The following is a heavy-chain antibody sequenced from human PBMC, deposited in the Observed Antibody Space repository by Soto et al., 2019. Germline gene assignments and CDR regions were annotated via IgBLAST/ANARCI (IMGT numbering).Heavy chain of an antibody. CDR2: ISGSGDDT. CDR1: GFTFRNYA. J-gene: IGHJ6*02. D-gene: IGHD1-26*01. V-gene: IGHV3-23*01. Sequence: EVAVLESGGGLVQPGGSLRLSGAVSGFTFRNYAMSWIRQAPGKGLERVSGISGSGDDTHFGVSVKGRFTISRDNSKNPLYLQMNGLRADDAAISYCAKGVVSGSYNYYYGADVWGQGTAVIVSS. CDR3: AKGVVSGSYNYYYGADV.